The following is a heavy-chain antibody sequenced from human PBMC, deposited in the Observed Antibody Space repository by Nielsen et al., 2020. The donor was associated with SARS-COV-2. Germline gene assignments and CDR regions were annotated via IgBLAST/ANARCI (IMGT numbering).Heavy chain of an antibody. Sequence: GESLKISCTASGFSFMTYNMHWVRQAPGKGLEWVANIKQDGSEKYYADSVKGRFTISRDNSKNTLYLQMNSLRAEDTAVYYCAKQPGLYGIAAAGTNYWGQGTLVTVSS. CDR2: IKQDGSEK. D-gene: IGHD6-13*01. CDR3: AKQPGLYGIAAAGTNY. CDR1: GFSFMTYN. J-gene: IGHJ4*02. V-gene: IGHV3-30*02.